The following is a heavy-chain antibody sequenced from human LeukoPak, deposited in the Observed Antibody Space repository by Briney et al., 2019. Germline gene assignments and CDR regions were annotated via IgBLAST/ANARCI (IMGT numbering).Heavy chain of an antibody. J-gene: IGHJ4*02. CDR2: ISSNGGST. CDR1: GFTFSSYA. CDR3: ARANPGYYDSSGYYYYFDY. D-gene: IGHD3-22*01. Sequence: GGSLRLSCAASGFTFSSYAMHWVRQAPGKGLEYVSAISSNGGSTYYANSVKGRFTISRDNSKNTLYLQMGSLRAEDMAVFYCARANPGYYDSSGYYYYFDYWGQGTLVTVSS. V-gene: IGHV3-64*01.